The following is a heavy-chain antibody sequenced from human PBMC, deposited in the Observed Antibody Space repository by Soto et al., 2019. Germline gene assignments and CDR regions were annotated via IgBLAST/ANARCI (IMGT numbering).Heavy chain of an antibody. Sequence: PGESLKISCAASGFTFSSFEMNWVRQAPGNGLEWVSKIGSSGSTIWYADSVKGRFTISRDNAKNSLYLQMNSLRGEDTAVYYCARATYSSSYYFDSWGQGTLVTVSS. CDR2: IGSSGSTI. D-gene: IGHD6-6*01. CDR1: GFTFSSFE. CDR3: ARATYSSSYYFDS. V-gene: IGHV3-48*03. J-gene: IGHJ4*02.